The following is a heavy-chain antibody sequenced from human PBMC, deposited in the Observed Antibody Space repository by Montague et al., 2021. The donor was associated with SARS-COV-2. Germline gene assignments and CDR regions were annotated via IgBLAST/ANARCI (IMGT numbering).Heavy chain of an antibody. V-gene: IGHV4-34*01. Sequence: SETLSLACAVYGGSFSIYYWSWLRQSPRSGLEWVAEISHSGTANYNPSLKSRVSISVYTSKNQFTLKLTSVTAADTAMYYCAKEREVVRAARTLVAFDLWGQGIMVTVSS. CDR2: ISHSGTA. CDR1: GGSFSIYY. J-gene: IGHJ3*01. CDR3: AKEREVVRAARTLVAFDL. D-gene: IGHD2-2*01.